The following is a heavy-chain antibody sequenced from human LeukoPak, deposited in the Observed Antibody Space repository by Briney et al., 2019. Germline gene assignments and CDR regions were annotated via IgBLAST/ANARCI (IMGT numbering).Heavy chain of an antibody. CDR2: IYTSGST. Sequence: PSQTLSLTCTVAGGSINSGSYYWSWIRQPAGKGLEWIGRIYTSGSTKYNPSLKSRVTISVDTSKNQFSLKLSPVTAADTAVYYCASMEGDYYYMDVWGKGTTVTVSS. CDR1: GGSINSGSYY. J-gene: IGHJ6*03. V-gene: IGHV4-61*02. D-gene: IGHD3-10*01. CDR3: ASMEGDYYYMDV.